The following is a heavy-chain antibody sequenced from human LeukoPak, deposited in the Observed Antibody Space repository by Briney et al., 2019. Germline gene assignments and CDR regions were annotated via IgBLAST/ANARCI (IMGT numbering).Heavy chain of an antibody. CDR3: ARGYRSNIGWFNFDY. Sequence: GGSLRLSCAASGFTVSNNYMSWVRQAPGKGLEWVSVIYSGGSTYYADSVKGLFTISRDSSKSTVYLQMNSLRAEDTAVYYCARGYRSNIGWFNFDYWGQGTQVTVSS. CDR1: GFTVSNNY. J-gene: IGHJ4*02. CDR2: IYSGGST. D-gene: IGHD6-13*01. V-gene: IGHV3-53*01.